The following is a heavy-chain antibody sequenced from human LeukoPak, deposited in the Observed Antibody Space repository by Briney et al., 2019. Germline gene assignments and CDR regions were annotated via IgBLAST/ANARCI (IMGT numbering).Heavy chain of an antibody. J-gene: IGHJ3*02. CDR3: ASRGSSSLSAFDI. D-gene: IGHD6-13*01. CDR1: GGTFSSYA. CDR2: IIPIFGTA. Sequence: VKVSCKASGGTFSSYAMSWVRQAPGQGLEWMGGIIPIFGTANYAQKFQGRVTIATDESTSTAYMELSSLRSEDTAVYYCASRGSSSLSAFDIWGQGTMVTVSS. V-gene: IGHV1-69*05.